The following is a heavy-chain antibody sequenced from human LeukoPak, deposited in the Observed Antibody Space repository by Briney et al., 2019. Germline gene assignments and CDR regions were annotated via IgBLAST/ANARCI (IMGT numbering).Heavy chain of an antibody. CDR2: IYSGGST. Sequence: GGSLRLSCAASGFTFSSCAMSWVRQAPGKGLERVSVIYSGGSTYYADSVKGRFTISRDNSKNTLYLQMNSLRAEDTAMYYCARAASSWYEYYFDYWGQGTLVTVSS. V-gene: IGHV3-53*01. CDR3: ARAASSWYEYYFDY. J-gene: IGHJ4*02. CDR1: GFTFSSCA. D-gene: IGHD6-13*01.